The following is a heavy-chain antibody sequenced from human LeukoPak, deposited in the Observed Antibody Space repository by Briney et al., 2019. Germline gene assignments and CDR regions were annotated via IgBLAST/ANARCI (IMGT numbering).Heavy chain of an antibody. J-gene: IGHJ4*02. CDR3: ARDTSGIPGY. CDR1: GFTFSSYS. Sequence: PGGSLRLSCAASGFTFSSYSMNWVRQAPGKGLEWVSSISSSSSYIYYADSVKGRFTISRDNSKNTLYLQMNSLRAEDTAVYYCARDTSGIPGYWGQGTLVTVSS. D-gene: IGHD3-10*01. CDR2: ISSSSSYI. V-gene: IGHV3-21*04.